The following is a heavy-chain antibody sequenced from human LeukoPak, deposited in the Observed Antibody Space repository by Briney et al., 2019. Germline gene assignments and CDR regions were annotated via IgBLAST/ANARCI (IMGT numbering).Heavy chain of an antibody. V-gene: IGHV3-74*01. J-gene: IGHJ4*02. CDR1: GFTFSSDW. CDR3: ARDRGYQPDY. D-gene: IGHD2-2*01. CDR2: IHSDGSNT. Sequence: GGSLRLSCAASGFTFSSDWMHWVRHAPGKGLVWVSRIHSDGSNTIYADSVKGRFTISRDNAKNTLYLQMNSLRAEDTAVYYCARDRGYQPDYWGQGTLVTVSS.